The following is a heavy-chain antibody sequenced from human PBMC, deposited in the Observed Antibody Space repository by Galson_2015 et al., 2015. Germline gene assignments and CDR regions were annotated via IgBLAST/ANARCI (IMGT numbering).Heavy chain of an antibody. CDR2: LSGRGDET. D-gene: IGHD3-10*01. V-gene: IGHV3-23*01. Sequence: SLRLACAVSGFTFSSYAMSWVRQPPGKGLEWISALSGRGDETFYADSVKGRFTISRDNSKNTVYLQMDSLSAEDTAIYYCAKDGSRGGGSGSFVDHWGQGTLVTVSS. CDR3: AKDGSRGGGSGSFVDH. CDR1: GFTFSSYA. J-gene: IGHJ4*02.